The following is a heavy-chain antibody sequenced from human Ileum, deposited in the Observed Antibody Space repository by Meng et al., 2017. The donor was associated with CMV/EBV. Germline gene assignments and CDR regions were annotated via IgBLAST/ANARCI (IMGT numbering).Heavy chain of an antibody. CDR3: ARFRIAALGNLFDP. Sequence: QAALQVSGPGLVKPSTHLSLGGTVSGASISRGDYYWSWIRQPPGKGLEWIGYIFFSGTTYYNPSLNNRVIISIDTPRNQFSLKVDSVTAADTAVYYCARFRIAALGNLFDPWGHGTLVTVST. CDR1: GASISRGDYY. D-gene: IGHD6-13*01. V-gene: IGHV4-30-4*08. CDR2: IFFSGTT. J-gene: IGHJ5*02.